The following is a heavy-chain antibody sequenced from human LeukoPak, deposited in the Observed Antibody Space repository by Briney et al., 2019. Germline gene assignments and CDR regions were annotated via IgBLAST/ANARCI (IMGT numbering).Heavy chain of an antibody. CDR1: GGSFSGYY. J-gene: IGHJ4*02. D-gene: IGHD4-11*01. V-gene: IGHV4-34*01. CDR2: IYYSGRT. CDR3: ARSYSNSDY. Sequence: SETLSLTCAVYGGSFSGYYWGWIRQPPGKGLEWIGNIYYSGRTYYNPSLKSRVTISVDTPKNQFSLKLTSVTATDTAVYYCARSYSNSDYWGQGTLVTVSS.